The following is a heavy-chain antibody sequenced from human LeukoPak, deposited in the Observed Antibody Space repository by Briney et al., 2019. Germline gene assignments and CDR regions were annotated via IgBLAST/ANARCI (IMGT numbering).Heavy chain of an antibody. CDR3: ARDSSGGDYYYGMDV. CDR2: ISYDGSNK. J-gene: IGHJ6*02. V-gene: IGHV3-30-3*01. D-gene: IGHD6-19*01. CDR1: GFTFSSYA. Sequence: GGSLRLSCAASGFTFSSYAMHWVRQAPGKGLEWVAVISYDGSNKYYADSVKGRFTISRDNSKNTPYLQMNSLRAVDTAVYYCARDSSGGDYYYGMDVWGQGTTVTVSS.